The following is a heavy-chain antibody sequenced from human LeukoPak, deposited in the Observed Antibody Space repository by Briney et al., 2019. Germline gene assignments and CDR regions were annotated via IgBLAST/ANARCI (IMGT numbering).Heavy chain of an antibody. CDR1: GFTFSSYD. Sequence: GGSLRLSCAPFGFTFSSYDMSWVRQAPGKGLEWVSSLTTNSRYIYYADSVKGRFTVSRDNANNSLYLEMNSLRAEDTAVYYCARGRMTAIRSDAFDLWGQGTMVTVSS. CDR2: LTTNSRYI. D-gene: IGHD2-21*02. J-gene: IGHJ3*01. V-gene: IGHV3-21*01. CDR3: ARGRMTAIRSDAFDL.